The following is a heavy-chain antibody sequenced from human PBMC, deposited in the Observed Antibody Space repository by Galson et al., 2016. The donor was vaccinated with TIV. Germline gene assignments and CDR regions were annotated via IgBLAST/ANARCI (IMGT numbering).Heavy chain of an antibody. CDR3: AKRKNYGGDAFDL. J-gene: IGHJ3*01. Sequence: SLRLSCADSRSTFSSSWMNWVRQAPGKGLEWVSGISGSGGITYLADSVKGRFTISRDNSKDTLYLHMNSLRAEDTAVYFCAKRKNYGGDAFDLWGQGTLVTVSS. CDR1: RSTFSSSW. D-gene: IGHD4-23*01. CDR2: ISGSGGIT. V-gene: IGHV3-23*01.